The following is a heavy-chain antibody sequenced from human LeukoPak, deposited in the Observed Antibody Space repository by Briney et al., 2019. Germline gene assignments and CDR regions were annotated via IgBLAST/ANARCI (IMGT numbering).Heavy chain of an antibody. J-gene: IGHJ4*02. CDR2: INAGNGNT. D-gene: IGHD6-13*01. Sequence: ASVKVSCKASGYTFTSYAMHWVRQAPGQRLEWMGWINAGNGNTKYSQKFQGRVTITRDTSASTAYMELSRLRSDDTAVYYCARDSGAAGPTFDYWGQGTLVTVSS. CDR1: GYTFTSYA. V-gene: IGHV1-3*01. CDR3: ARDSGAAGPTFDY.